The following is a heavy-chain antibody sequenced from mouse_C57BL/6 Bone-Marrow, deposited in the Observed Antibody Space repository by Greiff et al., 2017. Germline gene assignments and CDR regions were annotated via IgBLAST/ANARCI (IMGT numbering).Heavy chain of an antibody. J-gene: IGHJ4*01. V-gene: IGHV1-55*01. CDR2: IYPGSGST. CDR3: ASAPNY. Sequence: QVQLQQSRAELVKPGASVKMSCKASGYTLTSYWITWVKQRPGRGLEWIGDIYPGSGSTNYNEKFKSKATLTVDTSSSTAYMQLTSLTYEDSAVYYCASAPNYWGQGTAVTVSS. CDR1: GYTLTSYW.